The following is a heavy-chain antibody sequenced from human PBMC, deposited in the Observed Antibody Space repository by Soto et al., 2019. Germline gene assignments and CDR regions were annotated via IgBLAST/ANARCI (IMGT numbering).Heavy chain of an antibody. Sequence: SETLSLTCTVSGGSISSYYWSWIRQPPGKGLEWIGYIYYTGLSNSNPSLNSRVTMSVDTSKNQFSLNLSSVTAADTAVYYCARLAAGQDSWFDPWGQGTLVTVS. D-gene: IGHD6-19*01. J-gene: IGHJ5*02. CDR2: IYYTGLS. CDR1: GGSISSYY. V-gene: IGHV4-59*08. CDR3: ARLAAGQDSWFDP.